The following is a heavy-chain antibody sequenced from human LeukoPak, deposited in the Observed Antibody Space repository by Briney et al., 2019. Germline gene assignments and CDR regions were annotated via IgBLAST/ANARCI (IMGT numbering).Heavy chain of an antibody. Sequence: GGSLRLSCAASGFTFDDYAMHWVRQAPGKGLEWVAFIRYDGSNKYYADSVKGRFTISRDNSKNTLYLQMNSLRAEDTAVYYCAKVSGSYYGTFDYWGQGTLVTVSS. J-gene: IGHJ4*02. CDR3: AKVSGSYYGTFDY. CDR1: GFTFDDYA. CDR2: IRYDGSNK. V-gene: IGHV3-30*02. D-gene: IGHD3-10*01.